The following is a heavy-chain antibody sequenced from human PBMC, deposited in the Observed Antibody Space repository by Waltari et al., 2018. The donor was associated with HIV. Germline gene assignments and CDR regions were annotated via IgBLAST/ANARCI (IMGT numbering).Heavy chain of an antibody. CDR1: GFNFGDYA. CDR2: SGGKAYAGTI. D-gene: IGHD3-10*01. V-gene: IGHV3-49*04. J-gene: IGHJ3*01. Sequence: EVQMVASGGDLVQPGRSLRLSCTASGFNFGDYAMAWVRQAPETGLEWVGFSGGKAYAGTIEYAASVKGRFTISRDDSQSIVYLQMNSLKTEDTAVYHCTRDSYGRYPDHAFDFWGQGTMVTVSS. CDR3: TRDSYGRYPDHAFDF.